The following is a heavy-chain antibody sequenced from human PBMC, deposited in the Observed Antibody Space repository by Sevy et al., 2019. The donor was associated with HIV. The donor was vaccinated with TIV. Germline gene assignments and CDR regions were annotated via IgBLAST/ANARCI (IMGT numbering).Heavy chain of an antibody. CDR3: AREGTKGVWFDP. V-gene: IGHV4-31*03. CDR2: IFHTGST. D-gene: IGHD3-16*01. CDR1: GGSINSGDYY. J-gene: IGHJ5*02. Sequence: SETLSLTCTVSGGSINSGDYYWSWIRQHPVKGLEWIGYIFHTGSTYYNRSFKSRATISVDTFKNQFSRKLSLMTAADTAVYYCAREGTKGVWFDPWGQGTLVTVSS.